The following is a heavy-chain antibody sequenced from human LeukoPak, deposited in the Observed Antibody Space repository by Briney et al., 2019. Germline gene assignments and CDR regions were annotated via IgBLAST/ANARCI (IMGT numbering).Heavy chain of an antibody. D-gene: IGHD2-2*01. CDR1: GGSFSGYY. V-gene: IGHV4-34*01. J-gene: IGHJ4*02. Sequence: SETLSLTCAVYGGSFSGYYWSWIRQPPGKGLEWIEEINHSGSTNYNPSLKSRVTISVDTSKNQFSLKLSSVTAADTAVYYCAGRMNCSSTSCPPRYWGQGTLVTVSS. CDR2: INHSGST. CDR3: AGRMNCSSTSCPPRY.